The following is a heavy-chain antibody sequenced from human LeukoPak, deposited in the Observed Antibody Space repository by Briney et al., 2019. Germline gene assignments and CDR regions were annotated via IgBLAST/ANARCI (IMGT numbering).Heavy chain of an antibody. Sequence: ASVKVSCKASGYTFTSYYMHWVRQAPGQGLEWMGIINPSGGSTSYAQKFQGRVTMTRDTSTSTVYMELRSLRSDETGVYYCAREGLRSIAARRGTRDYMDVWGKGTTVIVSS. CDR3: AREGLRSIAARRGTRDYMDV. CDR2: INPSGGST. V-gene: IGHV1-46*01. D-gene: IGHD6-6*01. CDR1: GYTFTSYY. J-gene: IGHJ6*03.